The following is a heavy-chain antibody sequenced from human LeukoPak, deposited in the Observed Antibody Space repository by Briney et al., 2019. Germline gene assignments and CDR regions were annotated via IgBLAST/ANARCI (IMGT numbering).Heavy chain of an antibody. Sequence: SETLSLTCTVSAGSISSTSHHWGWIRQSPGKGLEWIGEINHSGSTNYNPSLKSRVTISVDTSKNQFSLKLSSVTAADTAVYYCARRWELLRTFDYWGQGTLVTVSS. J-gene: IGHJ4*02. CDR1: AGSISSTSHH. CDR2: INHSGST. CDR3: ARRWELLRTFDY. V-gene: IGHV4-39*07. D-gene: IGHD1-26*01.